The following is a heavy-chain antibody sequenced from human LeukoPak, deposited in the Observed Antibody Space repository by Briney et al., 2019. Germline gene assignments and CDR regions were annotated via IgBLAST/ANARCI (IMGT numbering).Heavy chain of an antibody. Sequence: PSETLSLTCAVYGGSFSGYYWSWIRQPPGKGLEWIGEINHSGSTNYNPSLKSRVTISVDTSKNQFSLKLNSVTAADTAVYYCARAILGSWYYYYYMDVWGKGTTVTVSS. CDR2: INHSGST. CDR3: ARAILGSWYYYYYMDV. CDR1: GGSFSGYY. J-gene: IGHJ6*03. D-gene: IGHD6-13*01. V-gene: IGHV4-34*01.